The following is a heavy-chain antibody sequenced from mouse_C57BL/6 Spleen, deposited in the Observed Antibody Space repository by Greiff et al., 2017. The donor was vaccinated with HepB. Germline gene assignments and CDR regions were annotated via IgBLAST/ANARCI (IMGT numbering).Heavy chain of an antibody. CDR2: IYPGDGDT. D-gene: IGHD4-1*01. J-gene: IGHJ2*01. CDR1: GYAFSSSW. Sequence: VKLMESGPELVKPGASVKISCKASGYAFSSSWMNWVKQRPGKGLEWIGRIYPGDGDTNYNGKFKGKATLTADKSSSTAYMQLSSLTSEDSAVYFCETGTDYWGQGTTLTVSS. CDR3: ETGTDY. V-gene: IGHV1-82*01.